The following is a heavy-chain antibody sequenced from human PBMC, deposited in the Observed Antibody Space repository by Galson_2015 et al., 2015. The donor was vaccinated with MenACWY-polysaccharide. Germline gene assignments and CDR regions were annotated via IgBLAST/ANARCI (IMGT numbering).Heavy chain of an antibody. V-gene: IGHV2-5*02. CDR3: AHVMITFGGVIGDDAFDV. J-gene: IGHJ3*01. D-gene: IGHD3-16*01. Sequence: RQPPGKALEWLAVLYWDGDNRYSPSLRSRLTVTKDTSKNQVVLTMTNMDPVDTATYYCAHVMITFGGVIGDDAFDVWGQGTMVTVSS. CDR2: LYWDGDN.